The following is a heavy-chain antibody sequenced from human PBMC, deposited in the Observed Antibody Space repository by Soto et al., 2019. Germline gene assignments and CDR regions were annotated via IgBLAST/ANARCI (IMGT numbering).Heavy chain of an antibody. CDR2: IYWDDDK. CDR3: XXXRVPNFDY. CDR1: GFSLSTSGVG. D-gene: IGHD3-3*01. J-gene: IGHJ4*02. V-gene: IGHV2-5*02. Sequence: QITLKESGPTLVKPTQTLTLTCTFSGFSLSTSGVGVGWIRQPPGKALEWLALIYWDDDKRYSPSLKSRLTXXXXXXXXXXXXXXXXXXXXXXXXXXXXXXRVPNFDYWGQGTLVTVS.